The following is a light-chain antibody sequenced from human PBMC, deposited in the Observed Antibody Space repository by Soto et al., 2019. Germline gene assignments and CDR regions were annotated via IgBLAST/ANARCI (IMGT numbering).Light chain of an antibody. J-gene: IGKJ4*01. CDR3: MQSLHTPPT. V-gene: IGKV2-28*01. Sequence: DIVMTQSPLPLPVTPGEPASISCRASQSLLHSDGYNYVDWYLQKPGQSPQLLIYLGSNRASGVPDRLSGSGSGTDITLKISRVEAEDVGVYFCMQSLHTPPTFGGGTKVEIK. CDR1: QSLLHSDGYNY. CDR2: LGS.